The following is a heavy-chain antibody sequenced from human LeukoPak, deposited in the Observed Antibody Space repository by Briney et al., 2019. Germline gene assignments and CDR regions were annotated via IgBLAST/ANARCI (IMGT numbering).Heavy chain of an antibody. D-gene: IGHD3-9*01. V-gene: IGHV3-23*01. Sequence: GSLRLSCAASGFTFSSYAMSWVRQAPGKGLEWVSAISGSGGSTYYADSVKGRFTISRDNSKNTLYLQMNSLRAEDTAVYYCAKDLNYDILTGLKDWGQGTLVTVSS. J-gene: IGHJ4*02. CDR1: GFTFSSYA. CDR2: ISGSGGST. CDR3: AKDLNYDILTGLKD.